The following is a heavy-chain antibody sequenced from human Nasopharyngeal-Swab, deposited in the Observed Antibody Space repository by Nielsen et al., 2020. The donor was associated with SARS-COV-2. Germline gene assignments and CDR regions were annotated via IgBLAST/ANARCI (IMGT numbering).Heavy chain of an antibody. Sequence: SETLSLTCTVSGGSISSSSYYWGWIRQPPGKGLEWIGSIYYSGSTYYNPSLKSRVTISVDTSKNQFSLKLSSVTAADTAVYYCARGRGWFDPWGQGTLVTVSS. V-gene: IGHV4-39*07. J-gene: IGHJ5*02. CDR3: ARGRGWFDP. CDR2: IYYSGST. CDR1: GGSISSSSYY. D-gene: IGHD3-10*01.